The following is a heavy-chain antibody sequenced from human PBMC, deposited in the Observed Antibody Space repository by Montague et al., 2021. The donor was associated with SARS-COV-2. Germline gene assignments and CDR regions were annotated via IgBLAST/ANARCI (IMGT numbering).Heavy chain of an antibody. Sequence: SETLSLTCAVHGTSFSGYYWNWIRQPPGKGLEWIGEINHGGSTKYSPSLKSRLTISADTSKSQFSLKLTSVAAADTAVYYCARLRDGVVPSPILGVGPYYSYYYMDVRGRGTTVTVSS. CDR3: ARLRDGVVPSPILGVGPYYSYYYMDV. CDR2: INHGGST. CDR1: GTSFSGYY. D-gene: IGHD3-10*01. V-gene: IGHV4-34*01. J-gene: IGHJ6*03.